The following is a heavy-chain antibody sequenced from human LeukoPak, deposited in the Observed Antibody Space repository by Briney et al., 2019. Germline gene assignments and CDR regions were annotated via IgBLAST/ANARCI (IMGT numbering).Heavy chain of an antibody. V-gene: IGHV1-2*02. Sequence: ASVKVSCKAPGYTFTSYAMNWVRQAPGQGLEWMGWINPNSGGTNYAQNFQGRVTMTRDTSISTAYMELSRLRSDDTAVYYCARVVGWLRRWSDPWGQGTLVTVSS. D-gene: IGHD5-12*01. CDR2: INPNSGGT. CDR1: GYTFTSYA. J-gene: IGHJ5*02. CDR3: ARVVGWLRRWSDP.